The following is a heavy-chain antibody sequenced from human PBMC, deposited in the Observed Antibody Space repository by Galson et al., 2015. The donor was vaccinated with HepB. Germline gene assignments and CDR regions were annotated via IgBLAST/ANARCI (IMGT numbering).Heavy chain of an antibody. CDR2: ISSNGGST. Sequence: SLRLSCAASGFTFSSYAMHWVRQAPGKGLEYVSAISSNGGSTYYADSVKGRFTISRDNSKNTLYLQMSSLRAEDTAVYYCVKGAYCSSTSCSPQHWGQGTLVTVSS. V-gene: IGHV3-64D*06. CDR3: VKGAYCSSTSCSPQH. CDR1: GFTFSSYA. J-gene: IGHJ1*01. D-gene: IGHD2-2*01.